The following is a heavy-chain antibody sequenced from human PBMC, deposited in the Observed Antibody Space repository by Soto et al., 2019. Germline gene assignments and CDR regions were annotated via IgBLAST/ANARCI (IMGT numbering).Heavy chain of an antibody. D-gene: IGHD4-17*01. V-gene: IGHV5-51*01. J-gene: IGHJ6*02. CDR3: ARQMTTVTNNYYYYGMDV. Sequence: GESLKISCKGSGYSFTSYWIGWVRQMPGKGLEWMGIIYPGDSDTRYSPSFQGQVTISADKSISTAYLQWSSLKASDTAMYYCARQMTTVTNNYYYYGMDVWGQGTTVTVSS. CDR1: GYSFTSYW. CDR2: IYPGDSDT.